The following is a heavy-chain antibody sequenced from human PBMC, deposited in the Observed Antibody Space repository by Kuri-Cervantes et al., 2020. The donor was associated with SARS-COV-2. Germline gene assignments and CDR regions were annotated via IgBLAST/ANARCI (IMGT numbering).Heavy chain of an antibody. V-gene: IGHV1-69*13. Sequence: SVKVTCKASGGTFSSYAISWVPQAPGQGLEWMGGFIPIFGTANYAQRFQGRVTITADESTSTAYMELSSLRSEDTAVYYCARSDCSGGSCYIFNYYYYGMDVWGQGTTVTVSS. CDR2: FIPIFGTA. D-gene: IGHD2-15*01. CDR3: ARSDCSGGSCYIFNYYYYGMDV. CDR1: GGTFSSYA. J-gene: IGHJ6*02.